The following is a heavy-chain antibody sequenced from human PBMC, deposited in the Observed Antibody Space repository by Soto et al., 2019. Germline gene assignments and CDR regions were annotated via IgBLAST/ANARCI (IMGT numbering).Heavy chain of an antibody. CDR2: NNYSGNT. D-gene: IGHD6-6*01. CDR3: ARRRISGRRGGAFDL. Sequence: SWTLSLISAPYSGSFSPYHWSSIRHPPAKRHDWIYKNNYSGNTHYEPSLKSRVTVSVGTSKNQFSLGLSYVTAADTALYYCARRRISGRRGGAFDLWGQGTICTV. J-gene: IGHJ3*01. V-gene: IGHV4-34*01. CDR1: SGSFSPYH.